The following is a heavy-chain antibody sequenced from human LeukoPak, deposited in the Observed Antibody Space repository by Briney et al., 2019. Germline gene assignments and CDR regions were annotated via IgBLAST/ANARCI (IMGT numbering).Heavy chain of an antibody. CDR1: GFTLSDHW. V-gene: IGHV3-74*01. CDR3: ARAGSGRPFDF. Sequence: GGSLTLSCVASGFTLSDHWMHWVRQAPGKGLVWVSRINGDGSSTSYADSVKGRFTISRDNAKNTLYLQMNSLRAEDTAVFYCARAGSGRPFDFWGQGTLGTVSS. CDR2: INGDGSST. J-gene: IGHJ4*02. D-gene: IGHD1-26*01.